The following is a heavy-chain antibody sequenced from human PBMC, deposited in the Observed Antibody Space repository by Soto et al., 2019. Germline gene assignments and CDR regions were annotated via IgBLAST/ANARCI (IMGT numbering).Heavy chain of an antibody. V-gene: IGHV3-33*01. D-gene: IGHD3-9*01. CDR2: IWYDGSNK. Sequence: PVGSLRLSCAASGFTFSSYGMHWVRQAPGKGLEWVAVIWYDGSNKYYADSVKGRFTISRDNSKNTLYLQMNSLRAEDTAVYYCARGTGLVLRYFDWLPDFDYWGQGTLVTVSS. J-gene: IGHJ4*02. CDR1: GFTFSSYG. CDR3: ARGTGLVLRYFDWLPDFDY.